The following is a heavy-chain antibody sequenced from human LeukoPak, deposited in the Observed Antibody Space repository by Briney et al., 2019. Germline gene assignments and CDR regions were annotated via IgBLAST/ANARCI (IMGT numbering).Heavy chain of an antibody. D-gene: IGHD6-13*01. J-gene: IGHJ4*02. CDR3: ARSKDETGYSSSWYLPAR. Sequence: GGSLRLSCAASGFTFDDYAMHWVRQAPGKGLEWVSLISRDGGSIYYADSVKGRFTISRDNSKNSLYLQMNSLRAEDTALYYCARSKDETGYSSSWYLPARWGQGTLVTVSS. CDR2: ISRDGGSI. CDR1: GFTFDDYA. V-gene: IGHV3-43D*03.